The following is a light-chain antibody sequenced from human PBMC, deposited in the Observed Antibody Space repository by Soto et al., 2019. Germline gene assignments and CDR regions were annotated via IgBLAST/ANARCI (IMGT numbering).Light chain of an antibody. J-gene: IGLJ1*01. CDR1: SSDVGSYNL. Sequence: QSVLTQPASVSGSPGQSITISCTGTSSDVGSYNLVSWYQRHPGKAPKLMIYEVSKRPSGVSNRFSGSKSGNTASLTISGLQAEDEADYYCCSYAGSSTFPYVFGTGTNVTVL. CDR3: CSYAGSSTFPYV. CDR2: EVS. V-gene: IGLV2-23*02.